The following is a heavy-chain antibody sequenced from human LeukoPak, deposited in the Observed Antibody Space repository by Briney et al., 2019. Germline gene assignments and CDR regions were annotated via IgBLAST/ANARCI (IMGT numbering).Heavy chain of an antibody. CDR3: AREVYCGGDCYPGMDV. CDR1: GGTFSSYA. J-gene: IGHJ6*02. D-gene: IGHD2-21*02. V-gene: IGHV1-69*04. Sequence: GASVKVSCKASGGTFSSYAISWVRQAPGQGLEWMGRIIPILGIANYAQKFQGRVTITADKSTSTAYMELSSLRSEDTAVYYCAREVYCGGDCYPGMDVWGQGTTVTVSS. CDR2: IIPILGIA.